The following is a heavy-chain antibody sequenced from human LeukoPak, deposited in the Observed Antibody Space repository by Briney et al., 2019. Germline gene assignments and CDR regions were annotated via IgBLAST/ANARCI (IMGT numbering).Heavy chain of an antibody. J-gene: IGHJ5*02. V-gene: IGHV4-30-2*01. D-gene: IGHD3-10*01. Sequence: PSETLSLTCAVSGGSISSGGYSWSWIRQPPGKGLEWIGYIYHSGSTYYNPSLKSRVTISVDRSKNQFSLKLSSVTAADTAVYYCARSSWFGVFDPWGQGTLVTVSS. CDR1: GGSISSGGYS. CDR2: IYHSGST. CDR3: ARSSWFGVFDP.